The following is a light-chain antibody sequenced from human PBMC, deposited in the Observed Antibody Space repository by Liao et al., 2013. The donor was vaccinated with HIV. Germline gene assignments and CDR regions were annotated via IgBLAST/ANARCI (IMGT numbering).Light chain of an antibody. Sequence: SYELTQPPSVSVSPGQTATIPCSGDKLGDKYACWYQQKPGQSPVLVIYQDSQRPSGIPGRFSGSNSGNTATLTISRVEAGDEAVYYCQVWDTSSDHRKVFGGGTKLTVL. CDR2: QDS. J-gene: IGLJ3*02. V-gene: IGLV3-1*01. CDR3: QVWDTSSDHRKV. CDR1: KLGDKY.